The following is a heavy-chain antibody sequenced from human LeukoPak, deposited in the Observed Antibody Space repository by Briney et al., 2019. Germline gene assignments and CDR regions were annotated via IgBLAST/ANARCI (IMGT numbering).Heavy chain of an antibody. CDR2: ISGSGGST. V-gene: IGHV3-23*01. CDR1: GFTFSSYA. J-gene: IGHJ4*02. CDR3: AKDGAVAGTGTEIDY. D-gene: IGHD6-19*01. Sequence: GGSLRLSCAASGFTFSSYAMSWVRQAPGKGPEWVSAISGSGGSTYYADSVKGRFTISRDNSKNTLYLQMNSLRAEDTAVYYCAKDGAVAGTGTEIDYWGQGTLVTVSS.